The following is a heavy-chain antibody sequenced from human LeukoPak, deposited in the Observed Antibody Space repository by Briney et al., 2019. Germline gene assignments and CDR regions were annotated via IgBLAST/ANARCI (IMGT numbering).Heavy chain of an antibody. D-gene: IGHD2-2*01. CDR2: IYSGGST. V-gene: IGHV3-53*01. CDR1: GFTVSRNY. J-gene: IGHJ4*02. CDR3: ARVRGVVPAYFDY. Sequence: PGGSLRLSCAASGFTVSRNYMSWVRLAPGKGLEWVSVIYSGGSTYYADSVKGRFTISRDNSKNTLYLQMNSLRVEDTAVYYCARVRGVVPAYFDYWGQGTLVTVSS.